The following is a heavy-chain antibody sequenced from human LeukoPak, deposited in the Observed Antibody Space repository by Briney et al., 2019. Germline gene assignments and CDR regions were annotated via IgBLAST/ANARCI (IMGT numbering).Heavy chain of an antibody. V-gene: IGHV3-23*01. Sequence: PGGSLRLSCAASEFTFSSYAMNWVRQAPGKGLEWVSAMRGSGGSTYYADSVKGRFTISRDNSKNTLYLQMNSLRAEDTAVYYCAKDVAFGGVIAVDNYMDVWGKGTTVTISS. J-gene: IGHJ6*03. CDR3: AKDVAFGGVIAVDNYMDV. CDR1: EFTFSSYA. D-gene: IGHD3-16*02. CDR2: MRGSGGST.